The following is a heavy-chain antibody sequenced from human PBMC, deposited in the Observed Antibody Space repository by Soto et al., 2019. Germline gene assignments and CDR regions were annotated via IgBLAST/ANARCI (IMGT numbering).Heavy chain of an antibody. CDR2: IYYSGST. V-gene: IGHV4-61*01. CDR1: GGSVSSGSYY. J-gene: IGHJ6*02. D-gene: IGHD4-4*01. Sequence: VQLQESGPGLVKPSETLSLTCTVSGGSVSSGSYYWSWIRQPPGKGLEWIGYIYYSGSTNYNPSLKSRVTISVDTSKNQFSLKLSSVTAADTAVYYCARAVSRRDGYSLIGWYYYGMDVWGQGTTVTVSS. CDR3: ARAVSRRDGYSLIGWYYYGMDV.